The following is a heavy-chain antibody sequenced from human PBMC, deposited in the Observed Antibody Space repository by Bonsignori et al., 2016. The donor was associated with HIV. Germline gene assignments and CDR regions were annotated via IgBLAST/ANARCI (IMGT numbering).Heavy chain of an antibody. J-gene: IGHJ6*03. D-gene: IGHD3-10*01. CDR1: GYTFTSHD. Sequence: ASVKVSCKASGYTFTSHDINWVRQAPGQGLEWMGWMNTGSGNTGYSQKFQGRVTMTRNASISTAYLELSSLTSDDTAVYYCARGDSGSHLKYYYYMDVWGKGATVTVSS. CDR3: ARGDSGSHLKYYYYMDV. CDR2: MNTGSGNT. V-gene: IGHV1-8*01.